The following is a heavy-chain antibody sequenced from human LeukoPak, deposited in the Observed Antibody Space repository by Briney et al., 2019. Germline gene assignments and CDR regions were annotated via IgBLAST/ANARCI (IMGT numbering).Heavy chain of an antibody. CDR3: ARVWGRGYSYEPRIDY. J-gene: IGHJ4*02. D-gene: IGHD5-18*01. Sequence: SETLSLTCTVSGGSISSYYWSWIRQPAGKGLEWIGRIYTSGSTNFNPSLKTRVTMSVDTSKNQFSLKLSSVTAADTAVYYCARVWGRGYSYEPRIDYWGQGTLVTVSS. CDR1: GGSISSYY. V-gene: IGHV4-4*07. CDR2: IYTSGST.